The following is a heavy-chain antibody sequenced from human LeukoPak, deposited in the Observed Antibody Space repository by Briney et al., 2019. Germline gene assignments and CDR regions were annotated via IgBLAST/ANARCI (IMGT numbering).Heavy chain of an antibody. CDR3: AKDMGGSGRNWASNWFDP. V-gene: IGHV3-43*02. CDR1: GFTFGDYP. J-gene: IGHJ5*02. Sequence: GGSLRLSCAASGFTFGDYPMHWIRQTPGQGLEWVSLISPDGGSTFHADSVRGRFTISRDNSKNSLYLQMNSLRSEDTALYYCAKDMGGSGRNWASNWFDPWGQGTLVTVSS. D-gene: IGHD1-26*01. CDR2: ISPDGGST.